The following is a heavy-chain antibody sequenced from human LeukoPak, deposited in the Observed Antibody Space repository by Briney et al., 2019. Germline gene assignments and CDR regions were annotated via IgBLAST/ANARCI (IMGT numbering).Heavy chain of an antibody. CDR3: ARDIRYYYDSSGSPGY. J-gene: IGHJ4*02. Sequence: PGGSLRPSCAASGFTFSSYSMNWVRQAPGKGLEWVSSISSSSSYIYYADSVKGRFTISRDNAKNSLYLQMNSLRAEDTAVYYCARDIRYYYDSSGSPGYWGQGTLVTVSS. D-gene: IGHD3-22*01. CDR2: ISSSSSYI. V-gene: IGHV3-21*01. CDR1: GFTFSSYS.